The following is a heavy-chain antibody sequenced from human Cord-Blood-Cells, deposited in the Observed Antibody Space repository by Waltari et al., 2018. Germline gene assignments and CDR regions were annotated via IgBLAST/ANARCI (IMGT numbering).Heavy chain of an antibody. V-gene: IGHV4-31*01. J-gene: IGHJ3*02. CDR3: ARGSVGGYAFDI. CDR2: IYDSSNT. CDR1: GGSISSGGYY. D-gene: IGHD3-10*01. Sequence: QVQLQESGPGLVKHSQTLSLTCTVSGGSISSGGYYWSWIREHPGKDLEWIGYIYDSSNTYYHPSLKSLVTISVDTSKNQFSRMLSSVTAADTAVDYCARGSVGGYAFDIWGQGTMVTVSS.